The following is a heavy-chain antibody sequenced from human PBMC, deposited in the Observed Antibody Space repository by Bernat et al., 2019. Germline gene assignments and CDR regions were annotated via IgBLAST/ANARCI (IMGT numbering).Heavy chain of an antibody. V-gene: IGHV3-74*01. Sequence: EVQLVESGGGLVQTGGSLRLSCAASAFTFSAYWMHWVRQAPGEGLIWVSRIKGDGSSATYADSVKGRFTISSDNAKNTLYLQMNSLSVEDTAIYYCAKPVGVAYNWFDPWGQGTLVTVSS. J-gene: IGHJ5*02. CDR2: IKGDGSSA. CDR3: AKPVGVAYNWFDP. CDR1: AFTFSAYW. D-gene: IGHD1-26*01.